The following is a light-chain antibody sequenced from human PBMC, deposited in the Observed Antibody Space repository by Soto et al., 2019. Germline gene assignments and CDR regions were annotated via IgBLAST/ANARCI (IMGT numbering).Light chain of an antibody. CDR1: QTISTY. J-gene: IGKJ4*01. V-gene: IGKV1-39*01. CDR2: NAS. Sequence: DIPLTQYPSSLSASVGDTVTITCRASQTISTYLLWYHQKPGRAPNLLIYNASTLHSGVPSKFSVSGSGTDFTLTISGLQPEDFATYHCQQTYSDISFGGGTKVE. CDR3: QQTYSDIS.